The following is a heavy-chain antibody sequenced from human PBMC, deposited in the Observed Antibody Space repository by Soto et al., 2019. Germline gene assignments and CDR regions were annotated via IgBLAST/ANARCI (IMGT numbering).Heavy chain of an antibody. CDR3: ARGAIYCSSTSCRGGWFDP. V-gene: IGHV1-69*01. CDR1: GGTFSSYA. CDR2: IIPIFGTA. Sequence: QVQLVQSGAEVKKPGSSVKVSCKASGGTFSSYAISWVRQAPGQGLEWMGGIIPIFGTANYAQKFQGRGTITADESKSTDYMELSSLRSEDTAVYCCARGAIYCSSTSCRGGWFDPWGQGNLVTVSS. J-gene: IGHJ5*02. D-gene: IGHD2-2*01.